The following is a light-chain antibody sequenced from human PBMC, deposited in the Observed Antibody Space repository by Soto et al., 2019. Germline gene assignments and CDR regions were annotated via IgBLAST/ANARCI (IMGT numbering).Light chain of an antibody. CDR1: QSISSW. J-gene: IGKJ1*01. CDR3: QQYNSYPVT. V-gene: IGKV1-5*01. Sequence: DIQMTQSPSTLSASVGDRVTITCRASQSISSWLAWYQQKPGKAPKLLIYDASSLESGVPSRFSGSGSGTEFPLAISSLQPEDFATYYCQQYNSYPVTFGQGTKVETK. CDR2: DAS.